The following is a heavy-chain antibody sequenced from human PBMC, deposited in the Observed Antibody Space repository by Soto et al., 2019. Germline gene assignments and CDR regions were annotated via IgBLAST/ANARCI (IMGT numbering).Heavy chain of an antibody. D-gene: IGHD3-10*01. CDR1: GGSVSSGSYY. Sequence: LSLTCTVSGGSVSSGSYYWSWIRQPPGKGLEWIGYIYYSGSTNYNPSLKSRVTISVDTSKNQFSLKLSSVTAADTAVYYCARDHVVRGVINWFDPWGQGTLVTVSS. J-gene: IGHJ5*02. V-gene: IGHV4-61*01. CDR2: IYYSGST. CDR3: ARDHVVRGVINWFDP.